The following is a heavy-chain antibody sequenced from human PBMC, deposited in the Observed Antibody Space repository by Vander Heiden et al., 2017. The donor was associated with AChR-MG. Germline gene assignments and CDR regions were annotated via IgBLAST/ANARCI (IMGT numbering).Heavy chain of an antibody. Sequence: EVQLVDSGGGLVKPGGSLRLSCAASGFTFSSYSMNWVRQAPRKGLEWVASISSSSSYIYYADSVKGRFTISRDNAKNSRYLQMNSLRAEDTAVYYCARDPPPYCGGDCYGDYWGQGTLVTVSS. D-gene: IGHD2-21*02. J-gene: IGHJ4*02. CDR1: GFTFSSYS. CDR2: ISSSSSYI. CDR3: ARDPPPYCGGDCYGDY. V-gene: IGHV3-21*01.